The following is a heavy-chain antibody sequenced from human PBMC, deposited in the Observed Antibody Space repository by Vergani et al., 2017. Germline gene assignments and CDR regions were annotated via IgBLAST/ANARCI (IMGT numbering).Heavy chain of an antibody. J-gene: IGHJ4*02. V-gene: IGHV3-23*01. CDR1: GFTFSTYA. D-gene: IGHD1-26*01. CDR3: VKDAGSYENFFDS. Sequence: EVQLLESGGSLKQPGGSVRLSCAASGFTFSTYAMHWVRQAPGKGLEWVSALTGGGGSTYYADSFKGRFIISRDNSRDTLYLQMNSLRPEDTGTYYCVKDAGSYENFFDSWCQGTLVTVSS. CDR2: LTGGGGST.